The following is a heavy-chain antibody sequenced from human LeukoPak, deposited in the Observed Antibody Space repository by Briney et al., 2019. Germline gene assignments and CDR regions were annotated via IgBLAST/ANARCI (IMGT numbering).Heavy chain of an antibody. Sequence: GGSLRLSCAASGFTFNSYWMHWVRQAPGKGLVWVSHITSDGSRTSYADSVKGRFTISRDNAKNTLYLQMNSLRAEDTAVYYCARGGGSGTLDYWGQGTLVTVSS. D-gene: IGHD3-10*01. CDR1: GFTFNSYW. CDR3: ARGGGSGTLDY. CDR2: ITSDGSRT. V-gene: IGHV3-74*01. J-gene: IGHJ4*02.